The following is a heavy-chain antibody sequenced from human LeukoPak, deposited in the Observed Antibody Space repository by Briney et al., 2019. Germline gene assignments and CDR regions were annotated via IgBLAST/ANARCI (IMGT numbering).Heavy chain of an antibody. V-gene: IGHV3-30-3*02. CDR1: GFTLTSYT. CDR2: VSYDGTQI. D-gene: IGHD3-22*01. J-gene: IGHJ4*02. Sequence: PGGSLRLSCATSGFTLTSYTMPWVRQAPGKGLEWVAVVSYDGTQISYADSVKGRFTMSRDISKNTLYLQMNSLRAEDTAVYYCAKTPDYYDSSGYYYWGQGTLVTVSS. CDR3: AKTPDYYDSSGYYY.